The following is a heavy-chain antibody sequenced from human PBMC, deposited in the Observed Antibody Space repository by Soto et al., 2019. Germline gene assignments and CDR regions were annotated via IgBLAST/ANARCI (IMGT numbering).Heavy chain of an antibody. V-gene: IGHV1-24*01. Sequence: GASVQVSCKVSGYTLTELSMHWVRQAPGKGLEWMGGFDPEDGETIYAQKFQGRVTMTEDTSTDTAYMELSSLRSEDTAVYYCATDSSGYYYDSSYGYWGQGTLVTVSS. CDR2: FDPEDGET. CDR1: GYTLTELS. J-gene: IGHJ4*02. D-gene: IGHD3-22*01. CDR3: ATDSSGYYYDSSYGY.